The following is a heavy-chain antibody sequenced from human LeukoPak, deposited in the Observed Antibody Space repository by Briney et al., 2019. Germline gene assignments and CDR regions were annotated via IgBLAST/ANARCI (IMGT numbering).Heavy chain of an antibody. J-gene: IGHJ4*02. CDR3: ARGPRTYYYGSGSYGY. CDR2: ISGSGGST. Sequence: GGSLRLSCAASGFTFSSYAMSWVRQAPGKGLEWVSAISGSGGSTYYADSVKGRFTISRDNSKNTLYLQMNSLRAEDTAVYYCARGPRTYYYGSGSYGYWGQGTLVTVSS. V-gene: IGHV3-23*01. D-gene: IGHD3-10*01. CDR1: GFTFSSYA.